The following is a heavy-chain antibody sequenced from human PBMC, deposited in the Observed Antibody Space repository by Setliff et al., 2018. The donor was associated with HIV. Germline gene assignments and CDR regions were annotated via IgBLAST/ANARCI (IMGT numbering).Heavy chain of an antibody. CDR3: ASPGYCTSPDCMNVFNF. CDR2: IHPGDSDV. CDR1: GYRFSSYW. D-gene: IGHD2-8*01. J-gene: IGHJ3*01. Sequence: GESLTISCKGSGYRFSSYWIGWVRQMPGKGLEWMGIIHPGDSDVKYSPSFQSQVTILADKSISTAYVQWSSLEASDTAMYHCASPGYCTSPDCMNVFNFWGHGTMVTVS. V-gene: IGHV5-51*01.